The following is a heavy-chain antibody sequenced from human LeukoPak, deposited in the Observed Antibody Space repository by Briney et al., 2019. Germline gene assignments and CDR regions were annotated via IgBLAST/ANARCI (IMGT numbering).Heavy chain of an antibody. CDR1: GFTFSSYG. D-gene: IGHD6-13*01. V-gene: IGHV3-30*03. J-gene: IGHJ4*02. Sequence: PGRSLRLSCAASGFTFSSYGMHWVRQAPGKGLEWVAVISYDGSNKYYADSVKGRFTISRDNSKNTLYLQMNSLRGEDTAVYYCATMYYSSTWFDYWGQGTLVTVSS. CDR2: ISYDGSNK. CDR3: ATMYYSSTWFDY.